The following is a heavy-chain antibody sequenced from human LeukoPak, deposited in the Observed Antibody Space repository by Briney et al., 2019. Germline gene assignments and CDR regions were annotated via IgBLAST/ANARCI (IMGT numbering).Heavy chain of an antibody. J-gene: IGHJ4*02. CDR2: IYSGGST. D-gene: IGHD2-2*01. V-gene: IGHV3-66*01. Sequence: QPGGSLRLSCSASGFTFSSNYMSWVRQAPGKGLEWVSIIYSGGSTYYTDSVRGRFIISRDISKNTLYLQMNSLRAEDTAVYYCARVGDCGRASCYAIDYWGQGTLVTVSS. CDR3: ARVGDCGRASCYAIDY. CDR1: GFTFSSNY.